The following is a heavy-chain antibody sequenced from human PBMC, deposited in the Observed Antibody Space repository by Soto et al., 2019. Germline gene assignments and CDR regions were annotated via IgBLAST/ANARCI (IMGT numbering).Heavy chain of an antibody. CDR1: GFTFSSYA. J-gene: IGHJ4*02. D-gene: IGHD6-6*01. CDR2: ISGSGGST. CDR3: AKERDIAARPEGYFDY. V-gene: IGHV3-23*01. Sequence: GGSLRLSCAASGFTFSSYAMSWVRQAPGEGLEWVSAISGSGGSTYYADSVKGRFTISRDNSKNTLYLQMNSLRAEDTAVYYCAKERDIAARPEGYFDYWGQGTLVTVS.